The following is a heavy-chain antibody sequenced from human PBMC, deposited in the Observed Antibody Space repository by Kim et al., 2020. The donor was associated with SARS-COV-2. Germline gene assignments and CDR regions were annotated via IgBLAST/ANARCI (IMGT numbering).Heavy chain of an antibody. V-gene: IGHV1-18*01. CDR3: ASDWAMVQGVIIVYGMDV. D-gene: IGHD3-10*01. Sequence: ASVKVSCKASGYTFTSYGISWVRQAPGQGLEWMGWISAYNGNTNYAQKLQGRVTMTTDTSTSTAYMELRSLRSDDTAVYYCASDWAMVQGVIIVYGMDVWGQGTTVTVSS. CDR2: ISAYNGNT. CDR1: GYTFTSYG. J-gene: IGHJ6*02.